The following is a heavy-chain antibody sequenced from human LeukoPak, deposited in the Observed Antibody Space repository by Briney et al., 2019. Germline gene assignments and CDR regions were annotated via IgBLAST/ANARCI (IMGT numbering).Heavy chain of an antibody. V-gene: IGHV3-53*01. D-gene: IGHD2-2*01. CDR3: ARGPSLVPATIYYHYMDV. Sequence: GGSLRLSCAASGFTVGSNYMTWVREAPGKGLEWVALIYGDDYTFYADSVEGRFTVSRDRSKNTVYLRLNSLRPEDTAVYFCARGPSLVPATIYYHYMDVWGTGTTVTVSS. CDR1: GFTVGSNY. J-gene: IGHJ6*03. CDR2: IYGDDYT.